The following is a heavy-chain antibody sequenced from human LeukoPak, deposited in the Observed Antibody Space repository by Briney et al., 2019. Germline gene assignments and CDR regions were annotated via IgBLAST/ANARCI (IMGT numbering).Heavy chain of an antibody. CDR3: ARASPYYDFWSGYYRPYFDY. Sequence: SETLSLTCAVYGGSFSGYYWSWIRQPPGKGLEWIGEINHSGSTNYNPSLKSRVTISVDTSKNQFSLKLSSVTAADTAAYYCARASPYYDFWSGYYRPYFDYWGQGTLVTVSS. CDR2: INHSGST. CDR1: GGSFSGYY. D-gene: IGHD3-3*01. J-gene: IGHJ4*02. V-gene: IGHV4-34*01.